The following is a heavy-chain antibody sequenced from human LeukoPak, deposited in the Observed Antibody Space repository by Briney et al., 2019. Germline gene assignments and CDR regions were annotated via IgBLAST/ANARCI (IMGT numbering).Heavy chain of an antibody. D-gene: IGHD3-10*01. CDR3: ARAGGQAWFDP. J-gene: IGHJ5*02. CDR1: GYSISSGYY. V-gene: IGHV4-38-2*02. Sequence: SETLSLTCTVSGYSISSGYYWGWIRQPPGQGLEWIGSIYHSGSVYFNPSLKSRVTISVDRSKNQFSLKLSSVTAADTAVYYCARAGGQAWFDPWGQGTLVTVSS. CDR2: IYHSGSV.